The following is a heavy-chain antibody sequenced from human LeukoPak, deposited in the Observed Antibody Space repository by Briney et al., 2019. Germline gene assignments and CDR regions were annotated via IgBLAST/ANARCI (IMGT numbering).Heavy chain of an antibody. V-gene: IGHV3-21*01. D-gene: IGHD4-17*01. Sequence: GGSLRLSCAASGFIFSSFTMNWVRQAPGKGLEWVSPMSSDSKSIYYADSVKGRFTISRDNAKNSLFLQMDSLRAEDTALYYCTRGSYGDYGYWGQGTLVTVSS. J-gene: IGHJ4*02. CDR2: MSSDSKSI. CDR3: TRGSYGDYGY. CDR1: GFIFSSFT.